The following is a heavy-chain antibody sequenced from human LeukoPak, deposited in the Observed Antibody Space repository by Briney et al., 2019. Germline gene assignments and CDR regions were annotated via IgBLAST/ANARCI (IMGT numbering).Heavy chain of an antibody. D-gene: IGHD6-19*01. J-gene: IGHJ3*02. CDR3: ARYSSGWVPEKGAFDI. CDR2: IYTSGGS. Sequence: SETLSLTCTVSGGSFSSYYWSWVRQPAGKGLEWIGRIYTSGGSKYNPSLESRVTVSVDKSKNQFSLKLSSVTAADSAVSYCARYSSGWVPEKGAFDIWGQGTMVTVSS. CDR1: GGSFSSYY. V-gene: IGHV4-4*07.